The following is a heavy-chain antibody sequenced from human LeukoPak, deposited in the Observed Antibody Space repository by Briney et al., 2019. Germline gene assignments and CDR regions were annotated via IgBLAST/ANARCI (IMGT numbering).Heavy chain of an antibody. D-gene: IGHD3-3*01. CDR3: AKGPNCDFWSGYSHYMDV. CDR2: ISGSSAST. CDR1: GFAFSNYV. J-gene: IGHJ6*03. V-gene: IGHV3-23*01. Sequence: GGSLRLSCAASGFAFSNYVMNWVRPAPGKGREWVSGISGSSASTYYTVSVRGRFTISRDRSKNTVFLQMGSLRAEDTAAYYCAKGPNCDFWSGYSHYMDVWGKGTTAIVSS.